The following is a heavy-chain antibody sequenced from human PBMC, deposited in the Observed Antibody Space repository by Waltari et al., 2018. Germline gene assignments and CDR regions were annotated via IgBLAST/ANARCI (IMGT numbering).Heavy chain of an antibody. J-gene: IGHJ4*02. Sequence: HLQESGPKLVKPSEPLSLICSVSGASLISSSHYWGWVRQPPGRGMEWIGNVYYTGIAFYNPSLRSRVNMSVDTSKNEFSLSLTSVTAADTSVYFCARHERGWQVVKNSHFDYWGQGILVSVSS. CDR2: VYYTGIA. D-gene: IGHD6-19*01. V-gene: IGHV4-39*01. CDR3: ARHERGWQVVKNSHFDY. CDR1: GASLISSSHY.